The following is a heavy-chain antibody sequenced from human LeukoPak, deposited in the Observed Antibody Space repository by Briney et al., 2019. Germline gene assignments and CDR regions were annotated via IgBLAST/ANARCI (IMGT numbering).Heavy chain of an antibody. J-gene: IGHJ3*02. CDR3: ATETFRITIFGVGPGDI. Sequence: ASVKISCKVSGYTFTDYYMHWVQQAPGKGLEWMGLVDPEGGETIYAEKFQGRVTITADTSTDTAYMELSSLRSEDTAVYYCATETFRITIFGVGPGDIWGQGTMVTVSS. D-gene: IGHD3-3*01. CDR1: GYTFTDYY. CDR2: VDPEGGET. V-gene: IGHV1-69-2*01.